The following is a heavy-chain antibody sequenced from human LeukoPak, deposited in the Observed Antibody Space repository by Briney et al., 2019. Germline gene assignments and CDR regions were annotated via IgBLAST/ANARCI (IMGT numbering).Heavy chain of an antibody. CDR3: ARDGHSSGWFDY. Sequence: GASVKVSCKASGYTFTSYGISWVRQAPGQGLEWMGWISAYNGNTNYAQKLQGRVTMTTDTSTSTAYVELRSLRSDDTAEYYCARDGHSSGWFDYWGQGTLVTVSS. V-gene: IGHV1-18*01. CDR1: GYTFTSYG. D-gene: IGHD6-19*01. CDR2: ISAYNGNT. J-gene: IGHJ4*02.